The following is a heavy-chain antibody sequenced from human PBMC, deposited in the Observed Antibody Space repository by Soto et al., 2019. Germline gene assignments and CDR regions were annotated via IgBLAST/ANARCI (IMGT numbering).Heavy chain of an antibody. V-gene: IGHV1-69*02. CDR3: TIGSWSGEVFDI. J-gene: IGHJ3*02. D-gene: IGHD2-21*01. Sequence: QVQLVQSGAEVKKPGSSVKVSCKDSGGTFSTYSMFWVRQAHGQGLEWMGRIIPMLGVRNYAQRFQDRVTIIADKSTATVHMELSSLRSEDTALYYCTIGSWSGEVFDIWGQGTMDTVSS. CDR1: GGTFSTYS. CDR2: IIPMLGVR.